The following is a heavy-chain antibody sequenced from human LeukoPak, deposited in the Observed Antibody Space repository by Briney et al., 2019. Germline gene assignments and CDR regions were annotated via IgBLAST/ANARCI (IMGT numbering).Heavy chain of an antibody. J-gene: IGHJ3*02. CDR1: GFAFGSYS. CDR3: ARDLRHIVVVPAAIRGSRHAFDI. CDR2: ISSSSSYI. Sequence: GASLRLSCAVLGFAFGSYSMNKVRQATGMGLQTVSSISSSSSYIYYADSVKGRFTISRVNAKDSLYLQMNSLRAEDTAVYYCARDLRHIVVVPAAIRGSRHAFDIWGQGTMVTVSS. V-gene: IGHV3-21*01. D-gene: IGHD2-2*02.